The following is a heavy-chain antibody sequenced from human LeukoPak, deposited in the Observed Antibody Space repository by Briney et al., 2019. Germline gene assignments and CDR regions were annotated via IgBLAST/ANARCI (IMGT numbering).Heavy chain of an antibody. V-gene: IGHV3-66*01. Sequence: GGSLRLSCPASGFTVSSNYMSWVRQAPGKGLEWVSVIYSGGSTYYADSVKGRFTISRDNSKNTLYLQMNSLRAEDTAVYYCAREHNYYFDYWGQGTLVTVSS. CDR2: IYSGGST. CDR1: GFTVSSNY. J-gene: IGHJ4*02. D-gene: IGHD1-1*01. CDR3: AREHNYYFDY.